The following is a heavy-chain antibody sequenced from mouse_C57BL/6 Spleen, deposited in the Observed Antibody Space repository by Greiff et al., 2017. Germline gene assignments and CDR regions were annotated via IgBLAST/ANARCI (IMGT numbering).Heavy chain of an antibody. V-gene: IGHV1-64*01. CDR1: GYTFTSYW. CDR3: ARPLITTVGWYFDV. CDR2: IHPNSGST. J-gene: IGHJ1*03. Sequence: VQLQQPGAELVKPGASVKLSCKASGYTFTSYWMHWVKQRPGQGLEWIGMIHPNSGSTNYNEKFKSKATLTVDKSSSTAYMQLSSLTSEDSAVYYCARPLITTVGWYFDVWGTGTTVTVSS. D-gene: IGHD1-1*01.